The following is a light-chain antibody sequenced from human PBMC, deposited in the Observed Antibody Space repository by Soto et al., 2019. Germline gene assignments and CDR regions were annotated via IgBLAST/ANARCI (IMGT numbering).Light chain of an antibody. Sequence: QSVLTQPASVSGSPGQSITISCTGTSSGVGGYNYVSWYQQHPGKAPKLMIYEVSNRPSGVSNRFSGSKSGNTASLTISGLQAEDEADYYCSPYTSSSTHYVFGTGTKVTVL. CDR3: SPYTSSSTHYV. CDR2: EVS. J-gene: IGLJ1*01. V-gene: IGLV2-14*01. CDR1: SSGVGGYNY.